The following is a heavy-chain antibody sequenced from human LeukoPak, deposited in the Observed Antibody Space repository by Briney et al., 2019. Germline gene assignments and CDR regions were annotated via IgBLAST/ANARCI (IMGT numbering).Heavy chain of an antibody. Sequence: GGSLRLSCAASGFTFSCYSMNWVRQARGKGLEWVSYISSSRSTIYYADSVKGRFTISRDNAKNSLYLQMNSLRAEDTAVYYCARDRRLRYFDNWGQGTLVTVSS. V-gene: IGHV3-48*01. CDR1: GFTFSCYS. D-gene: IGHD3-9*01. J-gene: IGHJ4*02. CDR3: ARDRRLRYFDN. CDR2: ISSSRSTI.